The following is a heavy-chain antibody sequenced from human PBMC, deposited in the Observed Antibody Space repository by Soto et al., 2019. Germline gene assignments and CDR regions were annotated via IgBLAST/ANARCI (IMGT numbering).Heavy chain of an antibody. Sequence: GGSLRLSCVASGFTVSSYWMSWVRQAPGKGLEWVANIKNDGSEKYYVDSVKGRFTISRDNVENSLYLQMNSLRAEDTAVYYCARNPRDSEYAIFDYWGQGILVTVSS. CDR2: IKNDGSEK. CDR1: GFTVSSYW. V-gene: IGHV3-7*05. D-gene: IGHD1-26*01. J-gene: IGHJ4*02. CDR3: ARNPRDSEYAIFDY.